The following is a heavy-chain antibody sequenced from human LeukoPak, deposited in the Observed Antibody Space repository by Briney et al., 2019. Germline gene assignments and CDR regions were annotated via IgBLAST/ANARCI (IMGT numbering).Heavy chain of an antibody. CDR1: GYSFTSYW. CDR2: IYPGDSDT. CDR3: ARHPRPCSGGSCYSIDY. J-gene: IGHJ4*02. D-gene: IGHD2-15*01. Sequence: GESLKISCKGSGYSFTSYWVGWVRQMPGKGLEWMGIIYPGDSDTRYSPSFQGQVTISADKSISTAYLQWSSLKASDTAMYYCARHPRPCSGGSCYSIDYWGQGTLVTVSS. V-gene: IGHV5-51*01.